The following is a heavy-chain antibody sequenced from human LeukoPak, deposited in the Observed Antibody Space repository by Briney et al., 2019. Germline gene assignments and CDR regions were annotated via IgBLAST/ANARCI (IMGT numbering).Heavy chain of an antibody. CDR2: INPNSGGT. D-gene: IGHD1-26*01. CDR3: ARGSSGSYNRIDY. CDR1: GYTFTGYY. V-gene: IGHV1-2*02. Sequence: GASVKVSCKASGYTFTGYYMHWVRQAPGQGLEWMGWINPNSGGTNYAQKFQGRVTMTRDTSISTAYMELSRLRSDDTAVYYCARGSSGSYNRIDYWGQGTLVTVSS. J-gene: IGHJ4*02.